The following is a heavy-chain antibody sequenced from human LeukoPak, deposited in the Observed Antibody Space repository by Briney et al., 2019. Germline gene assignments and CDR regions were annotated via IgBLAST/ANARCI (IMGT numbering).Heavy chain of an antibody. D-gene: IGHD4-17*01. Sequence: PSETLSLTCSVSGGSISSSNYYWGWIRQPPGKGLEWIGRIYYSRSTYYNPSLKSRVTISVDTSKNQFSLKLSSVTAADTAVYYCARHRGHDYGDLDYWGQGALVTVSS. CDR2: IYYSRST. V-gene: IGHV4-39*01. CDR1: GGSISSSNYY. J-gene: IGHJ4*02. CDR3: ARHRGHDYGDLDY.